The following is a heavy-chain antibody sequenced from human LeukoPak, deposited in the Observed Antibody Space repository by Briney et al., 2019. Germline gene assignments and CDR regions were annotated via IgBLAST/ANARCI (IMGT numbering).Heavy chain of an antibody. CDR1: GFIFSTYG. D-gene: IGHD2-21*01. Sequence: PGGSLRLSCAASGFIFSTYGMHWVRQAPGKGLEWVTFIRNDGSDKYYGDSVKGRFTISRDNSKDTLYLQIHSLRAEDTAVYYCAKDRGDFFAYCDHWGQGTLVTVSS. CDR2: IRNDGSDK. J-gene: IGHJ4*02. CDR3: AKDRGDFFAYCDH. V-gene: IGHV3-30*02.